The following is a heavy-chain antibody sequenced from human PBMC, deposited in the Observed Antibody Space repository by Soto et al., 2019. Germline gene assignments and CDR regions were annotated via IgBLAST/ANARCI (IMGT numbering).Heavy chain of an antibody. Sequence: GTLRRAGTASGGIFSNFGMHGVRQAPGKGLEWVGIIWDYGSNKYYADSVEGRFTISRDNSKNTVYLQMNSLRGEDTGIYYSAGLYVAAGAAPLEYWGQGTLVTVYS. CDR2: IWDYGSNK. V-gene: IGHV3-33*01. D-gene: IGHD1-26*01. CDR1: GGIFSNFG. J-gene: IGHJ4*02. CDR3: AGLYVAAGAAPLEY.